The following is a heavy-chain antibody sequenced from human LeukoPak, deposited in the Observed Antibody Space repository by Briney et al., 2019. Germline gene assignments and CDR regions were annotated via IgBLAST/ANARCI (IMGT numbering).Heavy chain of an antibody. CDR2: ISGSGGST. Sequence: GGSLRLSCAASGFTFSSYAMSWVRQAPGKGLEWVSAISGSGGSTYYADSVKGRFTISRDNSKNTLYLQMNSLRAEDTAVYYCAKDLSGSYSNYGMDVWGQGTTVTVSS. CDR1: GFTFSSYA. J-gene: IGHJ6*02. D-gene: IGHD1-26*01. CDR3: AKDLSGSYSNYGMDV. V-gene: IGHV3-23*01.